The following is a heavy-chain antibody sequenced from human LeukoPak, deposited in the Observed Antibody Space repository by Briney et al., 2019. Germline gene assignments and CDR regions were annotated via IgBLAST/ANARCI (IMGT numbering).Heavy chain of an antibody. D-gene: IGHD2/OR15-2a*01. CDR1: GFTFRNDW. V-gene: IGHV3-7*01. J-gene: IGHJ3*02. CDR2: INKDGSKK. CDR3: ARDTSPSSRSTYFDALDM. Sequence: GGSLRLSCATSGFTFRNDWVTWVRQAQGKGLEWVANINKDGSKKNYVDSVKGRFTISRDNTKNSLFLQTNSLRAEDTAIYYCARDTSPSSRSTYFDALDMWGQGTMVTVSS.